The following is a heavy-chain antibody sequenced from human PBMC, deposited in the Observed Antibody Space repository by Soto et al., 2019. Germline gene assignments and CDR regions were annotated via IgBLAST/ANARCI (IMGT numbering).Heavy chain of an antibody. CDR1: GFTFSSYG. V-gene: IGHV3-33*01. CDR2: IWYDGSNK. J-gene: IGHJ6*02. Sequence: GGSLRLSCAASGFTFSSYGMHWVRQAPGKGLEWVAVIWYDGSNKYYADSVKGRFTISRDNSKNTLYLQMNSLRAEDTAVYYCERDRTMTPVVGFARGMDVGRPVTTVT. D-gene: IGHD4-4*01. CDR3: ERDRTMTPVVGFARGMDV.